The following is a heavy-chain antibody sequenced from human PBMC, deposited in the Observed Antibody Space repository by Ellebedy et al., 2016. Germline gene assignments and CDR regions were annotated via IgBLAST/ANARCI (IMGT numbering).Heavy chain of an antibody. CDR2: MNPNSGNT. V-gene: IGHV1-8*01. Sequence: ASVKVSXKASGYTFTSYDINWVRQATGQGLEWMGWMNPNSGNTGYAQKFQGRVTMTRNTSISTAYMELSSLRSEDTAVYYCARGFKQLVLRGRVLVYWGQGTLVTVSS. CDR1: GYTFTSYD. D-gene: IGHD6-6*01. J-gene: IGHJ4*02. CDR3: ARGFKQLVLRGRVLVY.